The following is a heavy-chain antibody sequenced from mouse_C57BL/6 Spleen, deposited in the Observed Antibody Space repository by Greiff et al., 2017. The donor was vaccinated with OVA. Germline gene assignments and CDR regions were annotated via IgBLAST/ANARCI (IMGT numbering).Heavy chain of an antibody. J-gene: IGHJ3*01. V-gene: IGHV1-80*01. CDR3: ASGGYDYEAY. Sequence: VKLQESGAELVKPGASVKISCKASGYAFSSYWMNWVKQRPGKGLEWIGQIYPGDGDTNYNGKFKGKATLTADKSSSTAYMQLSSLTSEDSAVYFCASGGYDYEAYWGQGTLVTVSA. CDR2: IYPGDGDT. D-gene: IGHD2-4*01. CDR1: GYAFSSYW.